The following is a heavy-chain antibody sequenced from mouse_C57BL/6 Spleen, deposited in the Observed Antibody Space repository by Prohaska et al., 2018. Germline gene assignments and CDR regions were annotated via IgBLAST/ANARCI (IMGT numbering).Heavy chain of an antibody. CDR1: GYSITSGYY. Sequence: DVQLQESGPGLVKPSQSLSLTCSVTGYSITSGYYWNWIRQFPGNKLEWMGYISYDGSNNYNPSLKNRISITRDTSKNQFFLKLNSVTTEDTATYYCARGGYFDVWGTGTTVTVSS. V-gene: IGHV3-6*01. J-gene: IGHJ1*03. CDR3: ARGGYFDV. CDR2: ISYDGSN.